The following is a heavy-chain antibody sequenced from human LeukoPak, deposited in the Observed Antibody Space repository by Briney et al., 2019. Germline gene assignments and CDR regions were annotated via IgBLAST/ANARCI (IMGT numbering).Heavy chain of an antibody. V-gene: IGHV3-21*01. D-gene: IGHD6-13*01. J-gene: IGHJ4*02. Sequence: PGGSLRLSCAASGFTFSSYSINWVRQAPGKGLEWVSSISSSSSYIYYADSVKGRFTISRDNAKNSLYLQMNSLRAEDTAVYYCARDLTIAAAGYDYWGQGTLVTVSS. CDR2: ISSSSSYI. CDR1: GFTFSSYS. CDR3: ARDLTIAAAGYDY.